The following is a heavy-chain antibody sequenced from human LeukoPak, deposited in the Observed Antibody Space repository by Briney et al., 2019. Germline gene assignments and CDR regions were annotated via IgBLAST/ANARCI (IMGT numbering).Heavy chain of an antibody. Sequence: GGSLRLSCAASGFTFSSYAMHWVRQAPGKGLEWVAVISYDGSNKYYADSVKGRFTISRDNSKNTLYLQMNSLRAEDTAVYYCARDLTPWAVAGNCLNYWGQGTLVTVSS. CDR2: ISYDGSNK. V-gene: IGHV3-30-3*01. D-gene: IGHD6-19*01. CDR3: ARDLTPWAVAGNCLNY. CDR1: GFTFSSYA. J-gene: IGHJ4*02.